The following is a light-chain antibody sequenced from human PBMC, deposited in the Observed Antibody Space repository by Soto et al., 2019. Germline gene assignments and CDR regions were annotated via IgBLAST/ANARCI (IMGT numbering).Light chain of an antibody. Sequence: EIVFTQSPATLSLSPGERATLSCRASQSVSSSYLAWYQQKPGQAPRLLIYGASSRATGIPDRFSGSGSGTDFTLTISRLETEDFAVYYCQKYGGSPLLTFGGGTKGDIK. V-gene: IGKV3-20*01. CDR1: QSVSSSY. CDR2: GAS. J-gene: IGKJ4*01. CDR3: QKYGGSPLLT.